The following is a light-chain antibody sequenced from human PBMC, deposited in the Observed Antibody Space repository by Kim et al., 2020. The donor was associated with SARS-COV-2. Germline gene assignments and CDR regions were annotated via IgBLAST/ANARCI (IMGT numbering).Light chain of an antibody. CDR1: SSDVGGYNY. Sequence: QSITISCAGTSSDVGGYNYVSWYQQHPGKAPKLIIYEVSKRPSGVSNRFSGSKSGNTASLTISGLQAEDEADYYCSSYTSSSTLYVFGTGTKVTVL. J-gene: IGLJ1*01. CDR2: EVS. V-gene: IGLV2-14*03. CDR3: SSYTSSSTLYV.